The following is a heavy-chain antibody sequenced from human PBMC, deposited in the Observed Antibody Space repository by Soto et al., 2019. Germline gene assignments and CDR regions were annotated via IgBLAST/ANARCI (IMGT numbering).Heavy chain of an antibody. CDR1: GFTFSSYE. V-gene: IGHV3-48*03. Sequence: HPGGSLRLSCAASGFTFSSYEMNWVRQAPGKGLEWVSYISSSGSTIYYADSVKGRFTISRDNAKNSLYLQMNSLRAEDTAVYYCARVPVVVVPAAIYLYYYYYGMDVWGQGTTVTVSS. J-gene: IGHJ6*02. D-gene: IGHD2-2*01. CDR2: ISSSGSTI. CDR3: ARVPVVVVPAAIYLYYYYYGMDV.